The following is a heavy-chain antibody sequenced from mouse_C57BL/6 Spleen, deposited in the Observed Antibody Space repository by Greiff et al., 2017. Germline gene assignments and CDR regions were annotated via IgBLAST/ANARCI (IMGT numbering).Heavy chain of an antibody. J-gene: IGHJ3*01. D-gene: IGHD1-1*01. V-gene: IGHV1-50*01. CDR1: GYTFTSYW. Sequence: QVQLQQPGAELVKPGASVKLSCKASGYTFTSYWMQWVKQRPGQGLEWIGEIDPSDSYTNYNQKFKGKATLTVDTSSSTAYMQLSSLTSEDSAVDYCAMELRGRFAYWGQGTLVTVSA. CDR2: IDPSDSYT. CDR3: AMELRGRFAY.